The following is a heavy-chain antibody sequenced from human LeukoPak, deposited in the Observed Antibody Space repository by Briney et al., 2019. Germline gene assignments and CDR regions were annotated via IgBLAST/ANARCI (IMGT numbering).Heavy chain of an antibody. V-gene: IGHV4-34*01. J-gene: IGHJ4*02. Sequence: SETLSLTCAVYGVSFSGYHWNWIRQVPGKGLEWIGEINDRGHTNYNPSLESRVTISVDTSKKQFSLKLNSVTAADTAVYYCARDPTTEPNIAYYFDFWGQGTLVTVSS. CDR3: ARDPTTEPNIAYYFDF. CDR2: INDRGHT. CDR1: GVSFSGYH. D-gene: IGHD4-17*01.